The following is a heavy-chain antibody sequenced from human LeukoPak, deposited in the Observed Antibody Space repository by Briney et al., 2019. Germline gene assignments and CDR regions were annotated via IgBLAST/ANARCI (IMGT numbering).Heavy chain of an antibody. J-gene: IGHJ2*01. Sequence: GESLKISCRGSGYSFAKYWIAWVRQMPGKGLEWMGFIYGGDSETKYSPSFQGQVTISVDRCISTAYLQWSSLKASDTAIYYCARGIAAAGPFWYFDFWGRGTLVTVSS. CDR2: IYGGDSET. D-gene: IGHD6-13*01. CDR1: GYSFAKYW. V-gene: IGHV5-51*01. CDR3: ARGIAAAGPFWYFDF.